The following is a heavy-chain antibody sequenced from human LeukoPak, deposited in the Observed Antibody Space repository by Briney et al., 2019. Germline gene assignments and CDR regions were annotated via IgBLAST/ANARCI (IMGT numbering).Heavy chain of an antibody. J-gene: IGHJ4*02. CDR1: GFAFSSYV. CDR2: ISYDGSIK. CDR3: AKGLYYGSGSDYFDY. D-gene: IGHD3-10*01. V-gene: IGHV3-30*18. Sequence: GGSLRLSCAASGFAFSSYVIHWVRHAPGKGLEGVAGISYDGSIKYYADSVKGRFTISRDNSKNTLSLQMNSLRADDTAVYFCAKGLYYGSGSDYFDYWGQGTLVTVSS.